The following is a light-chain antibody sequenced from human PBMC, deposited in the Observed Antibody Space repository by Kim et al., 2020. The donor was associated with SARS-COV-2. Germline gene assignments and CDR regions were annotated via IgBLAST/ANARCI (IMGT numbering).Light chain of an antibody. V-gene: IGKV1-5*03. CDR1: QSISNW. CDR3: QQYDIYPWT. J-gene: IGKJ1*01. CDR2: KTS. Sequence: ASVGDRVTSTCRASQSISNWLAWYQQRPGKAPKLLMYKTSNLETGVPSTFSGSGSGTEFTLTISSLQPDDSATYYCQQYDIYPWTFGQGTKVDIK.